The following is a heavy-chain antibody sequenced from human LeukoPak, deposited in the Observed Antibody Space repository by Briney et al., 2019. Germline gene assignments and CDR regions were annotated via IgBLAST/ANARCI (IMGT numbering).Heavy chain of an antibody. Sequence: GASVRVSCKASGYTFTGYYMHWVRQAPGQGLEWMGWNNPNSGGTKYAQKFQGRVTMTRDTSISTAYMELSGLRSNDTAMYYCARSSGYYYYYGMDVWGQGTTVTVSS. J-gene: IGHJ6*02. V-gene: IGHV1-2*02. CDR2: NNPNSGGT. D-gene: IGHD3-22*01. CDR3: ARSSGYYYYYGMDV. CDR1: GYTFTGYY.